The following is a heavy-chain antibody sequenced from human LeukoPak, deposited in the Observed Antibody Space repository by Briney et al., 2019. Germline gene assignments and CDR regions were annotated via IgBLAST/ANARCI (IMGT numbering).Heavy chain of an antibody. V-gene: IGHV3-33*01. CDR3: ARDNYGMDV. Sequence: GGSLRLSCAASGFTFSNYAMHWVRQAPGKGLEWVAVIWYDGSNKYYADSVKGRFTISRDNSKNTLYLQMNSLRAEDTAVYYCARDNYGMDVWGQGTTVTVSS. CDR2: IWYDGSNK. J-gene: IGHJ6*02. CDR1: GFTFSNYA.